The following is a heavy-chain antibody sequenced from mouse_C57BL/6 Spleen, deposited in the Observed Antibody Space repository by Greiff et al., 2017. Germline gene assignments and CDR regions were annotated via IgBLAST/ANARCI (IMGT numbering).Heavy chain of an antibody. CDR2: IRNKANGYTT. D-gene: IGHD1-1*01. V-gene: IGHV7-3*01. Sequence: EVKLMESGGGLVQPGGSLSLSCAASGFTFTDYYMSWVRQPPGKALEWLGFIRNKANGYTTESSASVKGRFTLSSANSQSILYLQMNALRAEDSATYYWASLYYYGSSPVFDVWGTGATVTVSS. CDR1: GFTFTDYY. J-gene: IGHJ1*03. CDR3: ASLYYYGSSPVFDV.